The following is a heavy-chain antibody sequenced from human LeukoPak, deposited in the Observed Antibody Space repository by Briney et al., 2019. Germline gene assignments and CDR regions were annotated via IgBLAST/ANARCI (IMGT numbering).Heavy chain of an antibody. CDR2: IYYSGST. D-gene: IGHD3-10*01. CDR3: ARDTGYGSGIRKSFYYYYYGMDV. CDR1: GGSISSSSYY. V-gene: IGHV4-39*07. Sequence: SETLSLTCTVSGGSISSSSYYWGWIRQPPGKGLEWIGSIYYSGSTYYNPSLKSRVTISVDTSKNQFSLKLSSVTAADTAVYYCARDTGYGSGIRKSFYYYYYGMDVWGQGTTVTVSS. J-gene: IGHJ6*02.